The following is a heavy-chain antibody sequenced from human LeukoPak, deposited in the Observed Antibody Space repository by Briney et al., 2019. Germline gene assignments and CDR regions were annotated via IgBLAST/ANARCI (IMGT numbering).Heavy chain of an antibody. D-gene: IGHD3-22*01. J-gene: IGHJ4*02. CDR2: IGGSGGST. V-gene: IGHV3-23*01. CDR1: GFTFSSYA. Sequence: GGSLRLSCAASGFTFSSYAMSWVRQAPGKGLEWVSAIGGSGGSTYYADSVKGRFTISRDNSKDTLYLQMNSLRAEDTAVYYCAKRDSSGSYPYYFDYWGQGTLVTVSS. CDR3: AKRDSSGSYPYYFDY.